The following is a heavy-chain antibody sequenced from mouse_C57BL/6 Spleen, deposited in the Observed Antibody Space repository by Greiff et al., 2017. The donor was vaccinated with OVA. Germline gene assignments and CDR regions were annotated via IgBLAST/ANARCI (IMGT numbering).Heavy chain of an antibody. CDR2: ISYDGSN. CDR1: GYSITSGYY. V-gene: IGHV3-6*01. Sequence: EVQLQESGPGLVKPSQSLSLTCSVTGYSITSGYYWNWIRQFPGNKLEWMGYISYDGSNNYNPSLKNRISITRDTSKNQFFLKLNSVTTVDTATYYCARGGGTWYFDYWGQGTTLTVSS. CDR3: ARGGGTWYFDY. D-gene: IGHD4-1*01. J-gene: IGHJ2*01.